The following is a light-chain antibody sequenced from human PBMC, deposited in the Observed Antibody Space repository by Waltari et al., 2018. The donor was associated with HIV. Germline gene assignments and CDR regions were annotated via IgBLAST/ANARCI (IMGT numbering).Light chain of an antibody. V-gene: IGKV3-11*01. CDR2: ETS. J-gene: IGKJ4*01. Sequence: EIVLTQPPATLSVSPGHTAILSCRASPSVGRLLAWYQQKSGQPPRLLLYETSTRAAGTPGRFNGSGSGTDFALTITDVEPADVAVYYCQQRESWPPVTFGGGTRV. CDR3: QQRESWPPVT. CDR1: PSVGRL.